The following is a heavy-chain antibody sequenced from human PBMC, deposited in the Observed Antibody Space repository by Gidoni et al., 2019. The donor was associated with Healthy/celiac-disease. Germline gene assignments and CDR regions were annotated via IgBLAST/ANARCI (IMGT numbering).Heavy chain of an antibody. CDR1: GGSFSGYY. V-gene: IGHV4-34*01. J-gene: IGHJ5*02. CDR2: INHSGST. CDR3: ARDGNDYIWGSYRPPRGRFDP. D-gene: IGHD3-16*02. Sequence: QVQLQPWGAGLLKPSETLSLTCAVYGGSFSGYYWSWIRQPPGKGLEWIGEINHSGSTNYNPSLKSRVTISVDTSKNQFSLKLSSVTAADTAVYYCARDGNDYIWGSYRPPRGRFDPWGQGTLVTVSS.